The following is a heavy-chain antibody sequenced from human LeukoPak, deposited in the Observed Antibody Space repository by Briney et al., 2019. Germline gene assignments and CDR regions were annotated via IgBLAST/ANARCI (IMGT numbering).Heavy chain of an antibody. Sequence: GRSLRLSCAASGFTFSSYGMHWVRQAPDKGLEWVAVISSDGNNKNYEDSVKGRFTFSRDNSKNTLYLQMNSLRAEDTAVYYCAKGNDIGGYYYPHFDYWGQGTLVTVSS. CDR2: ISSDGNNK. CDR1: GFTFSSYG. CDR3: AKGNDIGGYYYPHFDY. J-gene: IGHJ4*02. V-gene: IGHV3-30*18. D-gene: IGHD3-22*01.